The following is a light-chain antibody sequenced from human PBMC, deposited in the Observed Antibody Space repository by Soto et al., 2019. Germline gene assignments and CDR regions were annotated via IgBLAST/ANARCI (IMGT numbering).Light chain of an antibody. CDR1: TLPKQH. J-gene: IGLJ1*01. CDR2: KNS. Sequence: SYELTQPPSVSVSPGQTARITCSGDTLPKQHPYWYQQKPGQAPVLIINKNSERPSGIPERFSGSTSGTTVTLTISGVQAEDEGDYYCQSADSSGTYIFGTGTKVTVL. V-gene: IGLV3-25*02. CDR3: QSADSSGTYI.